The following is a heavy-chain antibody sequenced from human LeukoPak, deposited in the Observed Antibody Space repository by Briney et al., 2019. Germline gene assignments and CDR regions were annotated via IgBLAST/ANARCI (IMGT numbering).Heavy chain of an antibody. CDR3: AKDPDSSGYYGSFDY. V-gene: IGHV3-9*01. J-gene: IGHJ4*02. CDR1: GFIFSSYG. D-gene: IGHD3-22*01. Sequence: PGGSLRLSCAASGFIFSSYGMSWVRQAPGKGLEWVSGISWNSGSIGNADSVKGRFTISRDNAKNSLYLQMNSLRAEDTALYYCAKDPDSSGYYGSFDYWGQGTLVTVSS. CDR2: ISWNSGSI.